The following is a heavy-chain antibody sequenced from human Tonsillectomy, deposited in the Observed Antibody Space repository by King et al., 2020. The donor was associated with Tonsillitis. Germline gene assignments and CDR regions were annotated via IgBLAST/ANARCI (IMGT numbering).Heavy chain of an antibody. CDR2: IAYVGSPT. CDR3: ARDGSEWSRDH. CDR1: GFTFSNSG. Sequence: VQLVESGGGLVQPGGSLRLSCAASGFTFSNSGMTWVRQAPGKGLEWVSTIAYVGSPTSYADSVKGRFTISRDNSKNTVYLQMNSLRVEDTALYYCARDGSEWSRDHWGQGTLVTVSS. J-gene: IGHJ4*02. D-gene: IGHD2-8*01. V-gene: IGHV3-23*03.